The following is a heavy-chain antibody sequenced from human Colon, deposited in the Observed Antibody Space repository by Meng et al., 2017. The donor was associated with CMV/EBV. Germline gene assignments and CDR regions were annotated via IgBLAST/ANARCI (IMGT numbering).Heavy chain of an antibody. CDR3: VRGISTFGGGGAPFYYYAIDV. CDR2: ISSNSTSV. CDR1: GFTFTAYT. Sequence: SCVGSGFTFTAYTINWVRQAPGKGLEWVSDISSNSTSVHYADSVKGRFTISRDNATKSAVLQMNSLRVEDTAVYYCVRGISTFGGGGAPFYYYAIDVWGQGTTVTVSS. D-gene: IGHD2-15*01. V-gene: IGHV3-48*04. J-gene: IGHJ6*02.